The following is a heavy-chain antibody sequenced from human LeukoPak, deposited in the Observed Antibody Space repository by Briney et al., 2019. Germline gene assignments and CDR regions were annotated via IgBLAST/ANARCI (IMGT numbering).Heavy chain of an antibody. CDR2: IYPGDSDT. CDR1: GYSFTSYW. J-gene: IGHJ6*02. D-gene: IGHD3-10*01. CDR3: ARPSMVRGNYYGMDV. V-gene: IGHV5-51*01. Sequence: GESLKISCKGSGYSFTSYWIGWVRQMPGKGLEWMGIIYPGDSDTRYSPSFQGQVTISADKSISTAYLQWSSLKASDTAMYYCARPSMVRGNYYGMDVWGQGTTVTVSS.